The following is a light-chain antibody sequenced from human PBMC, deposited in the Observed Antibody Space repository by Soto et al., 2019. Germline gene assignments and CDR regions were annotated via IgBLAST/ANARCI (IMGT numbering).Light chain of an antibody. Sequence: MTGDPSSQCAYEEDRVTISWRGSQSISSYLNWYQQKPGKAPKLLIYAASSLQSGVPSRFSGSGSGTDFTLTIRTPQPDDFATYHCQQSYSTRALTFGGGTKVDIK. J-gene: IGKJ4*01. V-gene: IGKV1-39*01. CDR2: AAS. CDR1: QSISSY. CDR3: QQSYSTRALT.